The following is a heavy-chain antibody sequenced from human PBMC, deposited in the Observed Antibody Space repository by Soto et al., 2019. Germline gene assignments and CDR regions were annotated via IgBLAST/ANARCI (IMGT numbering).Heavy chain of an antibody. CDR1: GFSVKRYW. V-gene: IGHV3-74*01. Sequence: QPVGSLRLSCVASGFSVKRYWMHWVRQAPGKGLVWLSRFGGDENYTDYADSVRGRFTISRDIAKNTIYLQMNSLRAEDTAVYYCGKGKELGVVRYGLDAWGQGTTVTVSS. CDR2: FGGDENYT. CDR3: GKGKELGVVRYGLDA. D-gene: IGHD3-3*01. J-gene: IGHJ6*02.